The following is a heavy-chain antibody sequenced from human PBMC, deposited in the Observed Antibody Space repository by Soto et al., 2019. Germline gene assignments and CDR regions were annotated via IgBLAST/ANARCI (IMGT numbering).Heavy chain of an antibody. Sequence: PSETLSLTCTVSGGSISSSSYYWGWIRQPPGKGLEWIGSIYYSGSTYYNPSLKSRVTISVDTSKNQFSLKLSSVTAADTAVYYCASLDNWNTPYYYMDVWGKGTTVTVSS. J-gene: IGHJ6*03. CDR3: ASLDNWNTPYYYMDV. CDR1: GGSISSSSYY. V-gene: IGHV4-39*01. CDR2: IYYSGST. D-gene: IGHD1-20*01.